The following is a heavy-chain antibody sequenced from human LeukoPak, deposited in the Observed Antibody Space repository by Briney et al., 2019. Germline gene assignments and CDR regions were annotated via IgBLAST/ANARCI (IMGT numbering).Heavy chain of an antibody. CDR3: ARPSTSFLYFDY. V-gene: IGHV4-39*01. D-gene: IGHD2/OR15-2a*01. Sequence: SETLSLTCTVSGGSISSYYWGWFRQPPGKGLEWIGTIYYSGSTYYNPSLKSRVTISVDTSKNQFSLKLTSMIAADTAVYFCARPSTSFLYFDYWGQGTLVTVSS. CDR2: IYYSGST. J-gene: IGHJ4*02. CDR1: GGSISSYY.